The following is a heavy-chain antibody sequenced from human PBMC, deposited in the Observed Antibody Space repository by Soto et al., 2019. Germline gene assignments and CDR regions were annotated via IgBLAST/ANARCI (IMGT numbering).Heavy chain of an antibody. CDR1: GGTFSSYA. V-gene: IGHV1-69*06. CDR3: ARVDQYCSGGSCYPYYYYGMDV. J-gene: IGHJ6*02. CDR2: IIPIFGTA. D-gene: IGHD2-15*01. Sequence: SVKVSCKASGGTFSSYAISWVRQAPGQGLEWMGGIIPIFGTANYAQKFQGRVTITAXXXXXXAXMXLXXXXSEDTAVYYCARVDQYCSGGSCYPYYYYGMDVWG.